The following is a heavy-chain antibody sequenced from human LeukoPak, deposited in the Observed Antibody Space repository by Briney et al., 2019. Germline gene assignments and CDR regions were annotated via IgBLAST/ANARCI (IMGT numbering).Heavy chain of an antibody. J-gene: IGHJ5*02. V-gene: IGHV5-10-1*01. CDR1: GYSFTSYW. CDR3: ARHGGPVSSSSDWFDP. Sequence: GESPKISCKGSGYSFTSYWISWVRQMPGKGLEWMGRIDPSDSYTNYSPSFQGHVTISADKSISTAYLQWSSLKASDTAMYYCARHGGPVSSSSDWFDPWGQGTLVTDSS. CDR2: IDPSDSYT. D-gene: IGHD6-6*01.